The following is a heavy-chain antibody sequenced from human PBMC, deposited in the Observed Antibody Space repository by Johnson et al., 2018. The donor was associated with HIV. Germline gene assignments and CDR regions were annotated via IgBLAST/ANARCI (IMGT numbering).Heavy chain of an antibody. V-gene: IGHV3-30-3*01. Sequence: QVQLVESGGGLVQPGGSLRLSCAASGFTFSSYAMHWVRQAPGKGLEWVAVISYDGSNKYYADSVKGRFTISRDDSKNTLYLQMNSLKTEDTAVYYCTTWYSLVSGAFDIWGQGTMVTVSS. CDR3: TTWYSLVSGAFDI. J-gene: IGHJ3*02. D-gene: IGHD6-13*01. CDR2: ISYDGSNK. CDR1: GFTFSSYA.